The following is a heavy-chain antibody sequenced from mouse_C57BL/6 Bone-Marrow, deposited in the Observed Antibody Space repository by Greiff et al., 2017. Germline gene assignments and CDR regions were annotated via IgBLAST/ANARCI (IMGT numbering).Heavy chain of an antibody. Sequence: QVQLQQPGAELVKPGASVKMSCKASGYTFTSYWIPWVKQRPGQGLEWIGDIYPGSGSTNYNEKFKSKATLTVDTSSSTAYMQLISLTSEDSAVYSCARRVGAWFAYWGQGTLVTVSA. CDR3: ARRVGAWFAY. V-gene: IGHV1-55*01. CDR1: GYTFTSYW. J-gene: IGHJ3*01. CDR2: IYPGSGST.